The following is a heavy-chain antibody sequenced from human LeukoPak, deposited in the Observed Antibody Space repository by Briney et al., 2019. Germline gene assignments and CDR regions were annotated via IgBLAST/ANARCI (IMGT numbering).Heavy chain of an antibody. Sequence: GGSLRLSCAASGFTFSIYSMNWVRQAPGKGLEWVSSISSSSSYIYYADSVKGRFTISRDNAKNSLYLQMNSLRAEDTAVYYCARGFTSGSSNLDYWGQGTLVTVSS. D-gene: IGHD1-26*01. J-gene: IGHJ4*02. CDR3: ARGFTSGSSNLDY. V-gene: IGHV3-21*01. CDR2: ISSSSSYI. CDR1: GFTFSIYS.